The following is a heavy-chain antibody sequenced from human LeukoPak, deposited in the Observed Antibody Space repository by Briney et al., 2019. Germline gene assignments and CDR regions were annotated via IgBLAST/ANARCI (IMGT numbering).Heavy chain of an antibody. J-gene: IGHJ5*02. CDR3: AKGSGINHYHWIDP. CDR1: GFXFSTYW. V-gene: IGHV3-74*03. Sequence: GGSLRLSCAASGFXFSTYWIHWVRQAPGKGLVWVSRIKGDGTITTYADSVRGRFTISRDNAKNTLYLQMNSLRAEDTALYYCAKGSGINHYHWIDPWGQGTLVTVSS. CDR2: IKGDGTIT. D-gene: IGHD1-14*01.